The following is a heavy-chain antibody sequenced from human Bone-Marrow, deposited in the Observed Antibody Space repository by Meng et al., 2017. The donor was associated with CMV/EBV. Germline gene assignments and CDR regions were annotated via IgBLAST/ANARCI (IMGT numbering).Heavy chain of an antibody. CDR1: GGSFSTYY. CDR2: IYYSGST. V-gene: IGHV4-59*12. Sequence: SQTLSLTCAVYGGSFSTYYWSWIRQPPGKGLEWIGYIYYSGSTNYNPSLKSRVTISVDTSKTQFSLKLSSVTAADTAVYYCARARGYCSSTSCYSSFDPWGQGTLVTVSS. CDR3: ARARGYCSSTSCYSSFDP. D-gene: IGHD2-2*02. J-gene: IGHJ5*02.